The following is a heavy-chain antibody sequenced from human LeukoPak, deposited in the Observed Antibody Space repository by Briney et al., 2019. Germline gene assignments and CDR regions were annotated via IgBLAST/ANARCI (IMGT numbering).Heavy chain of an antibody. CDR2: IIPLFGTA. J-gene: IGHJ4*02. CDR1: GGTFSSYA. Sequence: ASVKVSCKASGGTFSSYAISWVRQAPGQGLEWMGRIIPLFGTANYAQKFQGRVTITTDESTSTAYMELSSLRSEDKAVYYCAREHDILTGFYFDYWGQGTLVTVSS. D-gene: IGHD3-9*01. CDR3: AREHDILTGFYFDY. V-gene: IGHV1-69*05.